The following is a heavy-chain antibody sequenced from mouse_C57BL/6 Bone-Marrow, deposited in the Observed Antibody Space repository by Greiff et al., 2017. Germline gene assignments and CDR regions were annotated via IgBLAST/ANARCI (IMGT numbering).Heavy chain of an antibody. CDR1: GYTFTSYW. D-gene: IGHD1-1*01. J-gene: IGHJ1*03. V-gene: IGHV1-69*01. CDR3: ALYYYGSSYWYFDV. CDR2: IDPSDSYT. Sequence: QVQLQQPGAELVMPGASVKLSCKASGYTFTSYWMHWVKQRPGQGLEWIGEIDPSDSYTNYNQKFKCKSTLTVDKSSSTAYMQLSSLTSEDSAVYYCALYYYGSSYWYFDVWGTVTTVTVSS.